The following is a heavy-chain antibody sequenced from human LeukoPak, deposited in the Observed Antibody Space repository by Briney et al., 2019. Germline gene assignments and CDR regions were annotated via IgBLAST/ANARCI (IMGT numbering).Heavy chain of an antibody. J-gene: IGHJ4*02. CDR3: ARYYYDSSGYYSFDY. CDR2: IYYSGST. CDR1: GGSISSYY. D-gene: IGHD3-22*01. Sequence: TSETLSLTCTVSGGSISSYYWSWIRQPPGKGLEWIGYIYYSGSTNYNPSLKSRVTISVDTSKNQFSLKLSSVTAADTAVCYCARYYYDSSGYYSFDYWGQGALVTVSS. V-gene: IGHV4-59*01.